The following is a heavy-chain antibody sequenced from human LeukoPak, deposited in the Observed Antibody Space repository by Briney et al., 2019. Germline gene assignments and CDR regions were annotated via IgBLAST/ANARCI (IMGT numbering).Heavy chain of an antibody. CDR1: GGSISSSSYY. CDR3: ARPGASGDYIDY. CDR2: IYYSGIT. D-gene: IGHD3-10*01. V-gene: IGHV4-39*01. J-gene: IGHJ4*02. Sequence: SETLSLTCTVSGGSISSSSYYWGWIRQPPGKGLEWIGSIYYSGITYYNPSLKSRVTISVDTSKNQFSLKLSSVTAAETAVYYCARPGASGDYIDYWGQGTLVTVSS.